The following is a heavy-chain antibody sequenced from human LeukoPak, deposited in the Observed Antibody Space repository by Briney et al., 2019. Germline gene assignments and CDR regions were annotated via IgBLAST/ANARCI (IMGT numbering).Heavy chain of an antibody. V-gene: IGHV3-74*01. CDR3: ARRINYYDSSGYYYVRYFDS. D-gene: IGHD3-22*01. J-gene: IGHJ4*02. Sequence: GGSLRLSCAVSGFTFSSYSMNWVRQAPGKGPVWVARINTDGSSLNYADSVKGRFTISRDNAKNTLYLQMNSLGAEDTAVYYCARRINYYDSSGYYYVRYFDSWGQGTLVAVSS. CDR1: GFTFSSYS. CDR2: INTDGSSL.